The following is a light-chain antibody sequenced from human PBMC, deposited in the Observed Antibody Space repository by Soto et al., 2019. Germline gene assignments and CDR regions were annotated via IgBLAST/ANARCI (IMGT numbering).Light chain of an antibody. CDR2: AAS. CDR1: QGISSY. J-gene: IGKJ1*01. Sequence: IQLTQSPSSLSASVGDRVTITCRASQGISSYLAWYQQKPGKAPKLLIYAASTLQSGVPSRFSGSGSGTDFTLTISSLQPVDFATYYCQQLNSYPWGFGQGTKVEIK. CDR3: QQLNSYPWG. V-gene: IGKV1-9*01.